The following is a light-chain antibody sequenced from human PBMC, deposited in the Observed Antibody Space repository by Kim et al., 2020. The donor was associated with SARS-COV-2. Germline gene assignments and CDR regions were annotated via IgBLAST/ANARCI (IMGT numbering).Light chain of an antibody. CDR3: QQYDNLPCMYT. CDR1: QDISNY. Sequence: DIQMTQSPSSLSASVGDRVTITCQASQDISNYLNWYQQKPGKAPKLLIYDASNLETGVPSRFSGSGSGTDFTFTISSLQPEDIATYYCQQYDNLPCMYTFGQGTKLEIK. CDR2: DAS. V-gene: IGKV1-33*01. J-gene: IGKJ2*01.